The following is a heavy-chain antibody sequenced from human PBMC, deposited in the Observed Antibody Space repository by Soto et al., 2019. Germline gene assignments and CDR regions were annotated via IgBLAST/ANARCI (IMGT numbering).Heavy chain of an antibody. V-gene: IGHV3-23*01. Sequence: GSLRLSCAASGLDFSSEVMCCVRQSPGKGLEWVSSISGSGRTIYHADSMRGRFAISRDNSKNSLYLQLNNLRVDDTAVYYCAKVGPSYYYGMDVWGQGTTVTVSS. CDR1: GLDFSSEV. D-gene: IGHD1-26*01. J-gene: IGHJ6*02. CDR2: ISGSGRTI. CDR3: AKVGPSYYYGMDV.